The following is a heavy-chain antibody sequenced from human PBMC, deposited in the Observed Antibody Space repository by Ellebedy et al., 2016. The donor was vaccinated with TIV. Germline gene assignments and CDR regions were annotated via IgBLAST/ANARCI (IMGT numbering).Heavy chain of an antibody. V-gene: IGHV1-58*02. D-gene: IGHD4-23*01. Sequence: ASVKVSCKASGFTFSSSAMQWVRQARGQRLEWIGWIVVGRGGTNYAQKFQERVTITRDMSTSTAYMELSSLRSEDTAVYYCAAATTVVTPGYFDYWGQGTLVTVSS. CDR1: GFTFSSSA. J-gene: IGHJ4*02. CDR3: AAATTVVTPGYFDY. CDR2: IVVGRGGT.